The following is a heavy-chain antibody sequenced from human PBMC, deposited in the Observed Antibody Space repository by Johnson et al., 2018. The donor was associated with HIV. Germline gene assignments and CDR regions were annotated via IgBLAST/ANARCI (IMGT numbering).Heavy chain of an antibody. CDR2: ISGSGGST. CDR3: ARDGPWLQSQRDAFDI. CDR1: GFTFSSYD. D-gene: IGHD5-24*01. J-gene: IGHJ3*02. Sequence: VQLVESGGGLVQPGGSLRLSCVASGFTFSSYDMHWVRQATGKGLEWVSAISGSGGSTYYADSVKGRFTISRPNSKNTLYLQMNSLRAEDTAVYDFARDGPWLQSQRDAFDIWGQGTMVTVSS. V-gene: IGHV3-23*04.